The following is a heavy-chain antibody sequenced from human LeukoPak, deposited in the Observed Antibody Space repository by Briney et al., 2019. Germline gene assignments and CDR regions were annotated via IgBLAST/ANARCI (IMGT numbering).Heavy chain of an antibody. CDR1: GFTFSTFA. CDR3: ARERSGWLFDY. D-gene: IGHD6-19*01. CDR2: IFPSGGEI. Sequence: GGSLRLSCAASGFTFSTFAMIWVRQPPGKGLEWVSSIFPSGGEIHYADSVRGRFTISRDNSKSTLSLQMNSLRAEDTAIYYCARERSGWLFDYWGQGTLVTVSS. V-gene: IGHV3-23*01. J-gene: IGHJ4*02.